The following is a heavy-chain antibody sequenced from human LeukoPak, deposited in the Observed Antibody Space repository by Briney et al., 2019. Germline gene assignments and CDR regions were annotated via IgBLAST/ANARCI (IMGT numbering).Heavy chain of an antibody. D-gene: IGHD4-17*01. CDR1: GFIFSNYG. CDR2: ISGSGGST. J-gene: IGHJ3*02. Sequence: GGSLRLSCAASGFIFSNYGMTWVRQAPGKGLEWVSAISGSGGSTYYADSVKGRFTISRDNSKNTLYLQMNSLRAEDTAVYYCVKQDYEGHDAFDIWGQGTMVTVSS. CDR3: VKQDYEGHDAFDI. V-gene: IGHV3-23*01.